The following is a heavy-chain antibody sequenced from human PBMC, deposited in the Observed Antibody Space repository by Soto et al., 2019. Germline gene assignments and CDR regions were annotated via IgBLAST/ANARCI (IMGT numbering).Heavy chain of an antibody. Sequence: SETLSLTCTVSGGSISSYYWSWIRQPPGKGLEWIGYIYYSGSTNYNPSLKSRVTISVDTSKNQCSLKLSSVTAADTAVYYCARDPGYYDSSGYGGYFDYWGQGTLVTVSS. J-gene: IGHJ4*02. V-gene: IGHV4-59*01. CDR1: GGSISSYY. CDR2: IYYSGST. CDR3: ARDPGYYDSSGYGGYFDY. D-gene: IGHD3-22*01.